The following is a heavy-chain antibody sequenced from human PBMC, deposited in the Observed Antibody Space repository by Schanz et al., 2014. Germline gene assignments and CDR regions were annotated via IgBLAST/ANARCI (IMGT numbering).Heavy chain of an antibody. CDR3: ARDRVYRFLKGENRFYFDY. CDR1: GYTLTDLS. V-gene: IGHV1-46*01. D-gene: IGHD3-3*01. CDR2: INPGGGST. Sequence: QVQLVQSGAEVKKPGASVKVSCKVSGYTLTDLSMHWVRQAPGKGLEWMGIINPGGGSTNYAQKFQGRVTMTSDTSTSTVYMEMSSLRSDDTAVYYCARDRVYRFLKGENRFYFDYWGQGTLVIVSS. J-gene: IGHJ4*02.